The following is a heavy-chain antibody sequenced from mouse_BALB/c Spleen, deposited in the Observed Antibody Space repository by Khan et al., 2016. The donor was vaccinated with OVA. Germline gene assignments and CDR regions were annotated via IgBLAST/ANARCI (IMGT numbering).Heavy chain of an antibody. J-gene: IGHJ3*01. V-gene: IGHV1-5*01. CDR2: IYPGNSDI. D-gene: IGHD2-12*01. Sequence: VQLQQSGTVLARPGASVKMSCKASGYSFTSYLIHWVKQRPGQGLEWIGDIYPGNSDITYNPKFKDKAKLTAGTSANTAYMELSSLTNEDSAVYYCARGGYSAFAYWGQGTLVTVSA. CDR1: GYSFTSYL. CDR3: ARGGYSAFAY.